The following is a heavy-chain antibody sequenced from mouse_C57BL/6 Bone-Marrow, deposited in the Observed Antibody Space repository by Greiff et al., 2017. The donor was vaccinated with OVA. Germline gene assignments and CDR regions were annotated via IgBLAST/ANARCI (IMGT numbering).Heavy chain of an antibody. CDR3: AREGIYYYSYFDV. J-gene: IGHJ1*03. CDR2: IFPGSGST. CDR1: GYTFTDYY. D-gene: IGHD1-1*01. V-gene: IGHV1-75*01. Sequence: QVHVKQSGPELVKPGASVKISCKASGYTFTDYYINWVKQRPGQGLEWIGWIFPGSGSTYYNEKFKGKATLTVDKSSSTAYMLLSSLTSEDSAVYFCAREGIYYYSYFDVWGTGTTVTVSS.